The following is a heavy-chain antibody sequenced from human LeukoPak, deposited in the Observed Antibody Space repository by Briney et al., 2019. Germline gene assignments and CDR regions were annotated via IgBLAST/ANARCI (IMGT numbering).Heavy chain of an antibody. Sequence: SSETLSLTYTVSGGSISSYYWSWLRQPPGKGLEWIGYIHHSVSPTYNPSLKSRVTISVDTSKNQFSLKMSSVTAADTAVYYCARDILMVGATHYFDYWGQGTLVTVSS. D-gene: IGHD1-26*01. CDR3: ARDILMVGATHYFDY. CDR2: IHHSVSP. J-gene: IGHJ4*02. V-gene: IGHV4-59*01. CDR1: GGSISSYY.